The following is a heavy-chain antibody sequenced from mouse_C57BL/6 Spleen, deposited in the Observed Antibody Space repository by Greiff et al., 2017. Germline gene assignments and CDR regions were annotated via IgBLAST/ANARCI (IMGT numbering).Heavy chain of an antibody. CDR3: AKPYGSYWNFDV. D-gene: IGHD1-1*01. Sequence: EVQLQQSGPELVKPGASVKIPCKASGYTFTDYYMDWVKQSPGKSLEWIGVIHPNNGGTIYTQKFKGQATLTVDTSSSTAYMELRSRKSEDTAVYDCAKPYGSYWNFDVWGTGTTVTVSS. J-gene: IGHJ1*03. CDR2: IHPNNGGT. CDR1: GYTFTDYY. V-gene: IGHV1-18*01.